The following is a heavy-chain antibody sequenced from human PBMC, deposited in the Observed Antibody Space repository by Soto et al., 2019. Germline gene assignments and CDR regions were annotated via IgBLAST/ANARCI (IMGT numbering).Heavy chain of an antibody. D-gene: IGHD3-3*01. V-gene: IGHV4-59*01. CDR3: ERGDLWRKEGIMF. Sequence: PSETLSLTCTVSGGSISSYDWSWIRQPPGKGLEWMGDIYYSGSTNYNPSLKSRVTISVDTSKNKFSLKLSSVTAEDTAVYYCERGDLWRKEGIMFWGQGTMVTVS. CDR2: IYYSGST. J-gene: IGHJ3*01. CDR1: GGSISSYD.